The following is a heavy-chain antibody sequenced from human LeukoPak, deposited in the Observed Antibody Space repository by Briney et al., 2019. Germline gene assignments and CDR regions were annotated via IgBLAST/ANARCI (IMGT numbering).Heavy chain of an antibody. CDR3: ARDRMTIRYFDWSVY. V-gene: IGHV3-30-3*01. Sequence: PGGSLRLSCAASGFTFSSYAMHWVRQAPGKGLEGVAVISYDGSNKYYADSVKGRFTISRDNSKNTLYLQMNSLRAEDTAVYYCARDRMTIRYFDWSVYWGQGTLVTVS. CDR2: ISYDGSNK. D-gene: IGHD3-9*01. J-gene: IGHJ4*02. CDR1: GFTFSSYA.